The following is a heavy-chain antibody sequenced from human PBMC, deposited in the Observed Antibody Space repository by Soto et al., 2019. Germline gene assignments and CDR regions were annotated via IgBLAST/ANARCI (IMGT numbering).Heavy chain of an antibody. CDR2: IWYDGSNK. J-gene: IGHJ5*02. CDR3: ARDMGSGWYGSWFDT. Sequence: QVQLVESGGGVVQPGRSLRLSCAASGFTFSSYGMHWVRQAPGKGLEWVAVIWYDGSNKYYADSVKGRFTISRDNSKNPLYLQMNGLRAEATAVYYCARDMGSGWYGSWFDTWGQGTLVTVSS. D-gene: IGHD6-19*01. CDR1: GFTFSSYG. V-gene: IGHV3-33*01.